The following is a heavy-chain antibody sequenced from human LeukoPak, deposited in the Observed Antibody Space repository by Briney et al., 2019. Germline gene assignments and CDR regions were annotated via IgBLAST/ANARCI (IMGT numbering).Heavy chain of an antibody. D-gene: IGHD3-22*01. CDR2: ISAYNGNT. CDR3: ARARGRSLITTIDY. J-gene: IGHJ4*02. CDR1: GYTFTSYG. V-gene: IGHV1-18*01. Sequence: ASVKLSCKASGYTFTSYGISWVRQAPGQGLECMGCISAYNGNTNYAQKLQGRVTMTTDTSTRTAYMELRSLRSDDTAVYYCARARGRSLITTIDYWGQGTLVTVSS.